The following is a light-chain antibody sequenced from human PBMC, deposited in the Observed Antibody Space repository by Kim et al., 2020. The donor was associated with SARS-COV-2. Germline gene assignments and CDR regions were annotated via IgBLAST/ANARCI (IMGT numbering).Light chain of an antibody. Sequence: QSALTQPASVSGSPGQSITISCSGSSSDVGTYNLVSWYQQHPGKAPKLIIFEVNKRPSGVSSRFSGSKSGNTASLTISGLQAEDEADYHCSSYVGSNTLVFGGGTQLTVL. V-gene: IGLV2-23*02. CDR2: EVN. CDR3: SSYVGSNTLV. J-gene: IGLJ2*01. CDR1: SSDVGTYNL.